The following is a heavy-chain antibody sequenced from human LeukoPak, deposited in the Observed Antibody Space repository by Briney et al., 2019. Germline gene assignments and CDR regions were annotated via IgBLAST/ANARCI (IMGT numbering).Heavy chain of an antibody. CDR2: ISYDGSNK. D-gene: IGHD2/OR15-2a*01. CDR1: GFTFSSYG. Sequence: PGGSLRLSCAASGFTFSSYGMHWVRQAPGKGLEWVAVISYDGSNKYYADSVKGRFTISRDNSKNTLYLQMNSLRAEDTAVYYCAKLAATSNFDYWGQGTLVTVSS. J-gene: IGHJ4*02. V-gene: IGHV3-30*18. CDR3: AKLAATSNFDY.